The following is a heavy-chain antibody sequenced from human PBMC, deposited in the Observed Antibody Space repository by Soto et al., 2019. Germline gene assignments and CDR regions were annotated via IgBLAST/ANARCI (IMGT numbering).Heavy chain of an antibody. J-gene: IGHJ5*02. D-gene: IGHD6-6*01. CDR3: ARSKWVAARRVNWFDP. CDR2: IIPIFGTA. V-gene: IGHV1-69*13. CDR1: GGTFSSYA. Sequence: SVKVSCKASGGTFSSYAISWVRQAPGQGLEWMGGIIPIFGTANYAQKFQGRFTITADESTSTAYMELSSLRSEDTAVYYCARSKWVAARRVNWFDPWGQGTLVTVSS.